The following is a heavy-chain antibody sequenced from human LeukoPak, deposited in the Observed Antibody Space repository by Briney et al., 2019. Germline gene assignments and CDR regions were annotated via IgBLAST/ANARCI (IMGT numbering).Heavy chain of an antibody. J-gene: IGHJ3*02. V-gene: IGHV4-61*08. CDR2: IYYSGST. CDR1: GGSITSNTGAGSG. CDR3: ARESGTHAFDI. D-gene: IGHD1-1*01. Sequence: SETLSLTCTVSGGSITSNTGAGSGWSWIRQTPGKGLEWIGYIYYSGSTSYNPSLKSRVTISVDTSKNQFSLKLSSVTAADTAVYYCARESGTHAFDIWGQGTMVTVSS.